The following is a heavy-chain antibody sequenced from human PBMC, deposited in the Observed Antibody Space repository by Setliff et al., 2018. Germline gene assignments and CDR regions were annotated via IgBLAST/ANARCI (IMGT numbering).Heavy chain of an antibody. Sequence: TLSLTCAVSGGSISSGSYYWSWIRQPAGKGLEWVGRLHTSGSTNYNPSLKSRVTISVDTSKNQFSLNLSSVTAADMAVYYCRFWSGYYKNDYWAQGTLVTVSS. CDR3: RFWSGYYKNDY. J-gene: IGHJ4*02. CDR2: LHTSGST. D-gene: IGHD3-3*01. CDR1: GGSISSGSYY. V-gene: IGHV4-61*02.